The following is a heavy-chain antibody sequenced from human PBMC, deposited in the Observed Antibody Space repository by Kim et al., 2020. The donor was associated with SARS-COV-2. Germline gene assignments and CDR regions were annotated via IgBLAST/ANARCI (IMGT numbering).Heavy chain of an antibody. J-gene: IGHJ3*02. V-gene: IGHV4-39*01. CDR2: IYYSGST. Sequence: SETLSLTCTVSGGSISSSNYYWGWIRQPPGKGLEWIRSIYYSGSTYYNPSLKSRVTISVDTSKNQFSLKLSSVTAADTAVYYYARHNNLEKWYSSSWYYAFDIWGQGTMVTVSS. CDR3: ARHNNLEKWYSSSWYYAFDI. D-gene: IGHD6-13*01. CDR1: GGSISSSNYY.